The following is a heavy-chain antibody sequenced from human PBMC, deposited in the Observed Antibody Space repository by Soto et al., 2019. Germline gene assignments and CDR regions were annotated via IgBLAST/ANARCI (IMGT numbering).Heavy chain of an antibody. Sequence: PVPKLVNPTQTLTLTCTFSGFSLSTSGVGVGWIRQPPGKALEWLALIYWNDDKRYSPSLKSRLTITKDTSKNQVVLTMTNMEPVDTATYXXAHRGLIRGXSYGIDYWGQGTMVPVSS. D-gene: IGHD5-18*01. CDR2: IYWNDDK. J-gene: IGHJ4*02. V-gene: IGHV2-5*01. CDR1: GFSLSTSGVG. CDR3: AHRGLIRGXSYGIDY.